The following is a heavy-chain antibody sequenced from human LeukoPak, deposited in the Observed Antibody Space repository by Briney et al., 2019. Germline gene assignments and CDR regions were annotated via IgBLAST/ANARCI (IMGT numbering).Heavy chain of an antibody. V-gene: IGHV3-21*01. Sequence: GGSLRLSCAASGFTFSSYSMNWVRQAPGKGLEWVSSISSSSSYIYYADSVKGRFTISRDNAKNSLYLQMNSLRAEDTAVYYCARGRGPDYMDVWGKGTTVTVSS. CDR2: ISSSSSYI. CDR3: ARGRGPDYMDV. J-gene: IGHJ6*03. CDR1: GFTFSSYS.